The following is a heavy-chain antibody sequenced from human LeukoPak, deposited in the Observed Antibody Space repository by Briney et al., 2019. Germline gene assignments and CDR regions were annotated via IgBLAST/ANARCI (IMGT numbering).Heavy chain of an antibody. J-gene: IGHJ4*02. CDR1: GFTFSSYA. CDR2: IPYDGSNK. V-gene: IGHV3-30-3*01. CDR3: ARGWGEVITTPFDY. Sequence: PGRSLRLSCAASGFTFSSYAMHWVRQAPGKGLEWVAVIPYDGSNKYYADSVKGRFTISRDNSKNTLYLQMNSLRAEDTAVYYCARGWGEVITTPFDYWGQGTLVTVSS. D-gene: IGHD3-22*01.